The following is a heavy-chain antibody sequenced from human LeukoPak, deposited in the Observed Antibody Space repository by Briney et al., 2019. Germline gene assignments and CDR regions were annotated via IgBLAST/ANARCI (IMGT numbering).Heavy chain of an antibody. CDR1: GGTFSSYA. Sequence: AASVKVSCKASGGTFSSYAISWVRQAPGQGLEWMGGTIPIFGTANYAQKFQGRVTITADESTSTAYMELSSLRSEDTAVYYCATTVAGTHFDYWGQGTLVTVSP. D-gene: IGHD6-19*01. V-gene: IGHV1-69*13. J-gene: IGHJ4*02. CDR2: TIPIFGTA. CDR3: ATTVAGTHFDY.